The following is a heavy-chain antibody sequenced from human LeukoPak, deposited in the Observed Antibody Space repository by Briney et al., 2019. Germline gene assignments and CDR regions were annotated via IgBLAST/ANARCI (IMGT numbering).Heavy chain of an antibody. J-gene: IGHJ4*02. CDR2: ISCSSSTI. V-gene: IGHV3-48*02. CDR3: APTRGATTGYFDY. Sequence: PGGSLRLSCAASGFTFSSYSMNWVRQAPGKGLEWVSYISCSSSTIYYADSVKGRFTISRDNAKNSLYLQMNSLRDEDTAVYYCAPTRGATTGYFDYWGQGTLVTVSS. CDR1: GFTFSSYS. D-gene: IGHD1-26*01.